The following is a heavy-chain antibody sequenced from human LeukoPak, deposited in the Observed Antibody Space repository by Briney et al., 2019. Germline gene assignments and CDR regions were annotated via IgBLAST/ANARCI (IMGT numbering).Heavy chain of an antibody. CDR1: GGSISGYY. Sequence: SETLSLTCTVSGGSISGYYWSWIRQPPGKGLEWIGYIYYSGSTNYHPSLKSRVTLSVDTSNRHFSLQLDSVTAADTAVYYCARGLLVGNTGYYFDYWGQGTLVTVSS. V-gene: IGHV4-59*01. D-gene: IGHD1-26*01. CDR3: ARGLLVGNTGYYFDY. J-gene: IGHJ4*02. CDR2: IYYSGST.